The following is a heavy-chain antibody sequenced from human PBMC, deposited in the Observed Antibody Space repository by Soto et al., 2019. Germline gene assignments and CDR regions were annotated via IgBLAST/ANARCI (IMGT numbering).Heavy chain of an antibody. J-gene: IGHJ6*02. D-gene: IGHD3-22*01. V-gene: IGHV1-24*01. CDR2: FDPEDAEI. CDR3: AGITMIVVGAYGMDV. Sequence: GASVKVSCQVSGYTLTELSMHWVRQAPGKGLEWMGGFDPEDAEIIYAQKFQGRVTMTEDTSTDTAYMELSSLRSEDTAVYYCAGITMIVVGAYGMDVWGQGTTVTV. CDR1: GYTLTELS.